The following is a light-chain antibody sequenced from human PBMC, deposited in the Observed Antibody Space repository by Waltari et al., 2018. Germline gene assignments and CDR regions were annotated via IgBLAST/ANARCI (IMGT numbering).Light chain of an antibody. Sequence: QSALTQPRPVSGSPGQSVTISCPGPSTYVGLYNHVPWYQKPPDKAPQLMIYDVTKRPSGVPGRFSGSRSGNTASLTISGLQAEDEADYYCCSYAGSYIWVFGGGTKLTVL. J-gene: IGLJ3*02. V-gene: IGLV2-11*01. CDR2: DVT. CDR3: CSYAGSYIWV. CDR1: STYVGLYNH.